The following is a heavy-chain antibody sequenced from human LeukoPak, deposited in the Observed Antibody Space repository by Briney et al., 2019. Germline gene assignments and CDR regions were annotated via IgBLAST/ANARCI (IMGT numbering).Heavy chain of an antibody. V-gene: IGHV3-30-3*01. CDR2: ISYDGSNK. Sequence: GGSLRLSCAASGFTFSSYAMHWVRQAPGKGLEWVAVISYDGSNKYYADSVKGRFTISRDNSKNTLYLQMNSLRAEDTAVYYCARGLASRRYYDFWGQGYWGQGTLVTVSS. D-gene: IGHD3-3*01. J-gene: IGHJ4*02. CDR1: GFTFSSYA. CDR3: ARGLASRRYYDFWGQGY.